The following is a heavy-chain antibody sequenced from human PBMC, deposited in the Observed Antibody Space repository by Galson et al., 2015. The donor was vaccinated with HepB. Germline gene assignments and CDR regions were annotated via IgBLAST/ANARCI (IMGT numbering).Heavy chain of an antibody. CDR1: GFSLSTYGVG. CDR3: AHISGGGNSGVFDL. J-gene: IGHJ2*01. Sequence: PALVKPTQTLTLTCTFSGFSLSTYGVGVGWIRQPPGKALEWLALIYWNDDERYSPSLKSRLTITKDTSINHVVLTMTDMDPVDTATYYCAHISGGGNSGVFDLWGRGTLVAVSS. D-gene: IGHD4-23*01. CDR2: IYWNDDE. V-gene: IGHV2-5*01.